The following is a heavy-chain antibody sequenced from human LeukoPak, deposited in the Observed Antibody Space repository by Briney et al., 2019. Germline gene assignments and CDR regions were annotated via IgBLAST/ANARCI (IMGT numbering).Heavy chain of an antibody. V-gene: IGHV5-51*01. Sequence: GESLKISCRGSGCSFTTYWIGWVRHIPGKGLDWMGIIYPGDSETRKSPSFQGQVTMSDDQSITTPYLPWISLQAPHPAMFFRWRRQGCSSTSCPPDSWGQGTLVTVS. CDR3: WRRQGCSSTSCPPDS. J-gene: IGHJ4*02. D-gene: IGHD2-2*01. CDR1: GCSFTTYW. CDR2: IYPGDSET.